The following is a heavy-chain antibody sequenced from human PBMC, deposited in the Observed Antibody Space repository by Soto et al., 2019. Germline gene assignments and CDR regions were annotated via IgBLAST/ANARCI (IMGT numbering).Heavy chain of an antibody. CDR1: GYSFTSYW. J-gene: IGHJ6*03. CDR2: IYPDDSDT. CDR3: ARAVLAHPHYYYYMDV. Sequence: GESLKISCKGSGYSFTSYWIGWVRQMPGRGLEWMGIIYPDDSDTRYSPSFQGQVTISADKSISTAYMELSSLRSEDTAVYYCARAVLAHPHYYYYMDVWGKGTTVTVSS. D-gene: IGHD5-12*01. V-gene: IGHV5-51*01.